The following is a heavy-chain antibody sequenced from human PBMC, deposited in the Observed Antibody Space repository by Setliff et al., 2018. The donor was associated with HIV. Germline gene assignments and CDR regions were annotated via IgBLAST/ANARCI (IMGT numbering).Heavy chain of an antibody. D-gene: IGHD2-15*01. Sequence: SETLSLTCTVSNVSFNSYYWSWIRRPAGRALEWIGRIYSSGSTNYNPSLKSRVKMSLDTSKNQFSLKLSSVTAADTAVYFCARDPYCSGDGCFRYYQHWGRGTRVTVSS. CDR2: IYSSGST. V-gene: IGHV4-4*07. CDR3: ARDPYCSGDGCFRYYQH. CDR1: NVSFNSYY. J-gene: IGHJ1*01.